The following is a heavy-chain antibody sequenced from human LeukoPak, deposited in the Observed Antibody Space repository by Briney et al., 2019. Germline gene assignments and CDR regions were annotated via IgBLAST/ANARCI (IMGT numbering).Heavy chain of an antibody. CDR1: GYTFTDHY. V-gene: IGHV1-2*02. CDR3: ARNAYCDSTNCYAWFDP. D-gene: IGHD2-2*01. CDR2: IVPHSGGT. J-gene: IGHJ5*02. Sequence: ASVKVSCKASGYTFTDHYIHWVRQAPGQGLEWMGWIVPHSGGTNYAQNYQGRITMTRDTSISTAYMELSSLRSDDTAVYYCARNAYCDSTNCYAWFDPWGQGTLVTVSS.